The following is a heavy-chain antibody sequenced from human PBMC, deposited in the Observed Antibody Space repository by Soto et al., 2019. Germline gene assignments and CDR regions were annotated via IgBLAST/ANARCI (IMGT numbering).Heavy chain of an antibody. CDR3: AKGGEWSKAARRDYFDY. D-gene: IGHD6-6*01. V-gene: IGHV5-10-1*01. CDR1: GYSFTSYW. J-gene: IGHJ4*02. Sequence: PGESLKISCKGSGYSFTSYWISWVRQMPGKGLEWMGRIDPSDSYTNYSPSFQGHVTISADKSISTAYLQMNSLRAEDTAFYYCAKGGEWSKAARRDYFDYWGQGTLVTVSS. CDR2: IDPSDSYT.